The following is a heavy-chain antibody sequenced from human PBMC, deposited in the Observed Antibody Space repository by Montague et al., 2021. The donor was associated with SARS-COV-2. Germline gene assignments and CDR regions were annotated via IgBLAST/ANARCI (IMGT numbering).Heavy chain of an antibody. V-gene: IGHV4-59*02. J-gene: IGHJ4*02. CDR2: IYYSGST. CDR3: ARAPVAHITIFGVVTSFDY. Sequence: SETLSLTCTVSGGSVSSYYWSWIRQPPGKGLEWIGYIYYSGSTNXXPFLKSRVTISVDTSKNQFSLKLSSVTAADTAVYYCARAPVAHITIFGVVTSFDYWGQGTLVTVSS. D-gene: IGHD3-3*01. CDR1: GGSVSSYY.